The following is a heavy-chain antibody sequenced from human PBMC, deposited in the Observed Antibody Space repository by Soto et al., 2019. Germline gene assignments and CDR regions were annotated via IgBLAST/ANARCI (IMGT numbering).Heavy chain of an antibody. J-gene: IGHJ4*02. V-gene: IGHV4-31*03. Sequence: QVQLQESGPGLVKPSQTLSLTCTVSGDSIRSGGHYWSWIRQRPGKGLEWIGYIYYSGRTYYNPSLKSRVTISVDTSKNQFSLKLNSVTPADTAVYYCARGLIWFGESQHRDYWGQGTLVAVSS. D-gene: IGHD3-10*01. CDR2: IYYSGRT. CDR3: ARGLIWFGESQHRDY. CDR1: GDSIRSGGHY.